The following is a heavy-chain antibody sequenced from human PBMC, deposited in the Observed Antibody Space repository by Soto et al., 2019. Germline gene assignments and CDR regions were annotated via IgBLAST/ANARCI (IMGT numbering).Heavy chain of an antibody. CDR1: GYSFTVYY. CDR3: ERAKRWNYSSNWFDP. J-gene: IGHJ5*02. Sequence: ASVTVSCTSSGYSFTVYYIHCVRQAPGQGLEWTGWINPNSGGTNYAQKFQGWVTMTRDTSISTAYMELSRLRSDDTAVYYCERAKRWNYSSNWFDPWGQGTLVTVSS. CDR2: INPNSGGT. D-gene: IGHD1-7*01. V-gene: IGHV1-2*04.